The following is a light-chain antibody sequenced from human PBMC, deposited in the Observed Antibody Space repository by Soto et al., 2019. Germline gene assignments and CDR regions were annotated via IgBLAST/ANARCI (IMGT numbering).Light chain of an antibody. CDR1: QGVSIW. CDR2: AAS. J-gene: IGKJ4*01. V-gene: IGKV1-12*01. Sequence: DIQMTQSPSSVSASVGDRVTITCRASQGVSIWLAWYQQKPGTAPKLLIYAASNLQRGVPSRFSGSGSGTHFSLTISSLQPEDFATYYCQQTNRFPPIFGGGTKVEIK. CDR3: QQTNRFPPI.